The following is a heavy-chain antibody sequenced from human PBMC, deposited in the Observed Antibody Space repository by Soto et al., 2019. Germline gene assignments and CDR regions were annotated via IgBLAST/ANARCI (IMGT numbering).Heavy chain of an antibody. Sequence: QITLNESGPTVVRPTETLTLTCRFSGFSLTTSGVGVGWIRQSPGKAPEWLALIYWDDDKRYSASLKSRLTITKDTSKNQVVLTVSDLDPTDTATSYCAHRVRRTVFGLVTTTAIYFDFWGQGTPVAVSS. V-gene: IGHV2-5*02. D-gene: IGHD3-3*01. CDR1: GFSLTTSGVG. CDR2: IYWDDDK. CDR3: AHRVRRTVFGLVTTTAIYFDF. J-gene: IGHJ4*02.